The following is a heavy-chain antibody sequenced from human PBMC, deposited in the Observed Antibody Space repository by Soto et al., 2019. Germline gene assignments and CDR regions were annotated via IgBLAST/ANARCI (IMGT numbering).Heavy chain of an antibody. D-gene: IGHD2-2*01. CDR3: ARDGGYCSSTSCPGDY. J-gene: IGHJ4*02. CDR1: GGTFSSYA. CDR2: IIPIFGTA. Sequence: QVQLVQSGAEVKKPGSSVKVSCKASGGTFSSYAISWVRQAPGQGLEWMGGIIPIFGTANYAQKFQGRVTITADKSTSTASMELSSLRSEDTAVYYCARDGGYCSSTSCPGDYWGQGTLVTVSS. V-gene: IGHV1-69*06.